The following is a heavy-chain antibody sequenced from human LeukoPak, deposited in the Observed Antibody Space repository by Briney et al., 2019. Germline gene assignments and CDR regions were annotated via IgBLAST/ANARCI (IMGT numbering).Heavy chain of an antibody. CDR2: IYTSGSN. CDR1: GGSISSYY. J-gene: IGHJ4*02. Sequence: SEVLSLTCTVSGGSISSYYWSWIRQPAGKGLEWVGRIYTSGSNNYNPSPKSRVTMSVDTSKNLLSLKLSSVAAAYTAVYYCARDREAAANFDYWGQGTLVPVPS. D-gene: IGHD6-13*01. CDR3: ARDREAAANFDY. V-gene: IGHV4-4*07.